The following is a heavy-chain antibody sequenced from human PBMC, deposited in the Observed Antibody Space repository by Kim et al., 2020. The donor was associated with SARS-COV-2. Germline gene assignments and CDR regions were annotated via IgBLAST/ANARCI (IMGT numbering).Heavy chain of an antibody. CDR2: IIPIFGTA. J-gene: IGHJ3*02. D-gene: IGHD6-13*01. Sequence: SVKVSCKASGGTFSSYAISWVRQAPGQGLEWMGGIIPIFGTANYAQKFQGRVTITADESTSTAYMELSSLRSEDTAVYYCAREAGIAAAAYDAFDIWGQGTMVTVSS. V-gene: IGHV1-69*13. CDR1: GGTFSSYA. CDR3: AREAGIAAAAYDAFDI.